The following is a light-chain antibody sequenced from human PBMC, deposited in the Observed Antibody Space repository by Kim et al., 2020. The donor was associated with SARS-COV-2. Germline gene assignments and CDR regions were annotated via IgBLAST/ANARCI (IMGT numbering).Light chain of an antibody. CDR3: QQYDNWPPWT. Sequence: STGERATLSCRASQSVSSNLGWFQQKPGQAPRLLIYDASTRATGIPARFSGSGSGTEFTLTISSLQSEDFAVYYCQQYDNWPPWTFGQGTKVDIK. CDR1: QSVSSN. V-gene: IGKV3-15*01. J-gene: IGKJ1*01. CDR2: DAS.